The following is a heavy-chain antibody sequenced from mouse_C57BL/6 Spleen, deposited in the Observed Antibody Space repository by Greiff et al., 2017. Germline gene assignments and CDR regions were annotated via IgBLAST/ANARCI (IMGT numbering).Heavy chain of an antibody. CDR2: ISDGGSYT. V-gene: IGHV5-4*01. CDR1: GFTFSSYA. D-gene: IGHD1-1*01. CDR3: ARDYYCSSYHYYAMDY. Sequence: EVQLVESGGGLVKPGGSLKLSCAASGFTFSSYAMSWVRQTPEKRLEWVATISDGGSYTYYPDNVKGRFTISRDNAKNNLYLQMSHLKSEDTAMYYCARDYYCSSYHYYAMDYWGQGTSVTVSS. J-gene: IGHJ4*01.